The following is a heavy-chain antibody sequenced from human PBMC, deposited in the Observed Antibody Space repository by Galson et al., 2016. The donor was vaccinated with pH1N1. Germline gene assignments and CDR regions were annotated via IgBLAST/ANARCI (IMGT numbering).Heavy chain of an antibody. CDR1: GFTFSAYA. Sequence: SLRLSCAASGFTFSAYAMHWVRQAPGKGLEYVSVIGSNERTTYYADSVNGRFTISRDNSKNTVYLQMGSLRAEDMAVYYCTRDAEGYSDCDYWGQGTLVTVSS. CDR2: IGSNERTT. V-gene: IGHV3-64*02. CDR3: TRDAEGYSDCDY. D-gene: IGHD2-15*01. J-gene: IGHJ4*02.